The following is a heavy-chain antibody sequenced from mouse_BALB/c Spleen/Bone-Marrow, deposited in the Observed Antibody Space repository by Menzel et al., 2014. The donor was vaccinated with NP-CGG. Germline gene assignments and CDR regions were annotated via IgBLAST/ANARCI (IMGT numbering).Heavy chain of an antibody. V-gene: IGHV5-12-2*01. Sequence: EVHLVESGGGLVQPGGSLKLPCAASGFTFSSYTMSWIRQTPEKRLEWVAYISDGGGRAYYPDTVKGRFTISRDNAKNTLYLQMSSLKSEDTAMYYCARQLGSSGYVLDYWGRGTTLTVSS. CDR3: ARQLGSSGYVLDY. D-gene: IGHD3-1*01. J-gene: IGHJ2*01. CDR2: ISDGGGRA. CDR1: GFTFSSYT.